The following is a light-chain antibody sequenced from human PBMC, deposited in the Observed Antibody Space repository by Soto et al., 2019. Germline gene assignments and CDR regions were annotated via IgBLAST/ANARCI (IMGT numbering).Light chain of an antibody. Sequence: EIVLTQSPGTLSLSPGERATLSCRASQSVSSTYFSWYQQKPGQAPRLLIYAASSRETGIPDTFSGSGSGTEFTLTISRLEPEDFAVYYCQQYDSSPYTFGQGTKLEIK. CDR3: QQYDSSPYT. J-gene: IGKJ2*01. V-gene: IGKV3-20*01. CDR1: QSVSSTY. CDR2: AAS.